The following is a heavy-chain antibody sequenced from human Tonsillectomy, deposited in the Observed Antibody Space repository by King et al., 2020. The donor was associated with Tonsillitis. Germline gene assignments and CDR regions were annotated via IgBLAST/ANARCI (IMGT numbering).Heavy chain of an antibody. D-gene: IGHD3-9*01. V-gene: IGHV3-66*04. Sequence: VQLVESGGGLVQPGGSLRLSCAASGFTVSSNYMSWVHQAPGKGLEWVSVIYSGGSTYYADSVKGRFTISRDNSKNTLYLQMNSLRAEDTAVYYCAGQQSNLYDIRDAFDIWGQGTMVTVSS. CDR1: GFTVSSNY. J-gene: IGHJ3*02. CDR2: IYSGGST. CDR3: AGQQSNLYDIRDAFDI.